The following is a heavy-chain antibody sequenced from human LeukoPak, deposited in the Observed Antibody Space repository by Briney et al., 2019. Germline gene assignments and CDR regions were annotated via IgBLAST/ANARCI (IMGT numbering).Heavy chain of an antibody. J-gene: IGHJ5*02. CDR2: IYYSGST. V-gene: IGHV4-59*01. Sequence: SETLSLTCTVSGGSISSYYWSWIRQPPGKGLEWIGYIYYSGSTNYNPSLKSRVTISVDTSKNQFSLKLSSVTAADTAVYYCARGPDGASISKWFDPWGQGTLVIVSS. CDR3: ARGPDGASISKWFDP. CDR1: GGSISSYY. D-gene: IGHD4/OR15-4a*01.